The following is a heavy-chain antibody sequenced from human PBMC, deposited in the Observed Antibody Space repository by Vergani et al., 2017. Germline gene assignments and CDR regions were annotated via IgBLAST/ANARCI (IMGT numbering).Heavy chain of an antibody. Sequence: DVHLAESGGGFFQPGGSLRLSCSASGFSFNSYWMHWVRHVPGKGLLWVSRIKSDGSITAYADSVKGRFTISRDNAQNTLYLQMNSLRVEDTAVYYCARLSYDTTPYLQGGEDCWGQGTLVSVSS. CDR3: ARLSYDTTPYLQGGEDC. CDR2: IKSDGSIT. D-gene: IGHD3-22*01. J-gene: IGHJ4*02. CDR1: GFSFNSYW. V-gene: IGHV3-74*03.